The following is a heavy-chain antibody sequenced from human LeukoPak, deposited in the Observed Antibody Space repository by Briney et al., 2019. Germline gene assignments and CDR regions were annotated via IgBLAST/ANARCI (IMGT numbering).Heavy chain of an antibody. V-gene: IGHV2-5*02. J-gene: IGHJ4*02. Sequence: SGPTLVNPTQTLTLTCTFSGFSLSTSGVGVGWIRQPPGMALEWLALIYWDDDKRYRPSLKSRLTITKDTSKNQVVLTMTNIDPVDTGTYYCARSPAYYYESSGYYHYWGQGTLVTVSS. CDR2: IYWDDDK. D-gene: IGHD3-22*01. CDR3: ARSPAYYYESSGYYHY. CDR1: GFSLSTSGVG.